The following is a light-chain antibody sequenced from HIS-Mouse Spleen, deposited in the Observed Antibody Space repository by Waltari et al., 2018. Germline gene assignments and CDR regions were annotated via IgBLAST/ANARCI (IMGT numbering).Light chain of an antibody. CDR3: AAWDDSLSGVV. V-gene: IGLV1-47*01. Sequence: QSVLTQPPSASGTPGQRVTISCSGSSSNIGSNYVYWYQQLPGTAPKLLIYRNNQRPSGVHDRFSGSKSGTSASLAISGLRSEDEADYYCAAWDDSLSGVVFGGGTKLTVL. CDR1: SSNIGSNY. J-gene: IGLJ2*01. CDR2: RNN.